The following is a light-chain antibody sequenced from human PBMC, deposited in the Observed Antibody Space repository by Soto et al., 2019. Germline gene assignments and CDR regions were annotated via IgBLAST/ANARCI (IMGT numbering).Light chain of an antibody. CDR2: GAS. V-gene: IGKV3-20*01. Sequence: EIVLTQSPGTLSLSPGERATLSCRASQSVSSSYLAWYQQKPGQAPRLLIYGASSRATGIPDRFSGSVSGTDFTLTISSLEPEDFAVYYCQQYGSSPPITFGQGTRLEIK. CDR3: QQYGSSPPIT. J-gene: IGKJ5*01. CDR1: QSVSSSY.